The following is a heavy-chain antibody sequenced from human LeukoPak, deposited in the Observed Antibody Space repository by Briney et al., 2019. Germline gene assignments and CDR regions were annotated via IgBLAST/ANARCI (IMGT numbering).Heavy chain of an antibody. V-gene: IGHV3-30*02. CDR3: AKVYWGGRQLWLHCDYYYYMDV. CDR2: IRYDGSNK. J-gene: IGHJ6*03. Sequence: PGGSLRLSCAASGFTFSSYGMHWVRQAPGKGLEWVAFIRYDGSNKYYADSVKGRFTISRDNSKNTLYLQMNSLRAEDTAVYYCAKVYWGGRQLWLHCDYYYYMDVWGKGTTVTVSS. D-gene: IGHD5-18*01. CDR1: GFTFSSYG.